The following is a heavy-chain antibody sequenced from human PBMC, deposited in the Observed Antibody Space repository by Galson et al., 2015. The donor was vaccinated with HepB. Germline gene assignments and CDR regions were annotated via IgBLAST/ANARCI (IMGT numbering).Heavy chain of an antibody. D-gene: IGHD2-15*01. CDR1: GFTFSSYA. Sequence: SLRLSCAASGFTFSSYAMSWVRQAPGKGLEWVSAISGSGGSTYYADSVKGRFTISRDNSKNTLYLQMNSLRAEDTAVYYCAKEGLEVVAAQGDWFDPWGQGTLVTVSS. J-gene: IGHJ5*02. CDR3: AKEGLEVVAAQGDWFDP. CDR2: ISGSGGST. V-gene: IGHV3-23*01.